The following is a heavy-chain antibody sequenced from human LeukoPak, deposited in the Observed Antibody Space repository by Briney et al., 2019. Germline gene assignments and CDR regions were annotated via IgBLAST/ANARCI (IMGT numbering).Heavy chain of an antibody. J-gene: IGHJ4*02. CDR3: ARGVDDYVWGSYRAPHFDY. Sequence: SVTVSCKASGGTFSSYAISWLRQAPGQGLEWMGGIIPIFGTANYAQMFQGRVTITADESTSTAYMELSSLRSEDTAVYYCARGVDDYVWGSYRAPHFDYWGQGTLVTVSS. CDR1: GGTFSSYA. V-gene: IGHV1-69*13. CDR2: IIPIFGTA. D-gene: IGHD3-16*02.